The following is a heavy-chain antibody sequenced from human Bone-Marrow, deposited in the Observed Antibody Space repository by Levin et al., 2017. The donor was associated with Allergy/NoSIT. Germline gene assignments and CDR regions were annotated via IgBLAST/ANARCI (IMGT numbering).Heavy chain of an antibody. CDR3: TTDRESSSSESFDY. J-gene: IGHJ4*02. V-gene: IGHV3-15*01. CDR2: IKSKTDGGTT. Sequence: PGESLKISCAASGFTFSNAWMSWVRQAPGKGLEWVGRIKSKTDGGTTDYAAPVKGRFTISRDDSKNTLYLQMNSLKTEDTAVYYCTTDRESSSSESFDYWGQGTLVTVSS. D-gene: IGHD6-6*01. CDR1: GFTFSNAW.